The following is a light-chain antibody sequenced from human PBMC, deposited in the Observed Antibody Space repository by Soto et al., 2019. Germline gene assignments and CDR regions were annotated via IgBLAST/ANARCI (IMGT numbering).Light chain of an antibody. CDR3: SSSTSSRTSGV. CDR1: ISYVCTYNF. J-gene: IGLJ1*01. Sequence: QSALPQPASVSGSPGESITISFTGTISYVCTYNFVSWYQHHPVKAPKLMIYEVSNRPSVVSNRFSGSKSGNTASLTISGLKAEDEADYYCSSSTSSRTSGVFATGTKVPVL. V-gene: IGLV2-14*01. CDR2: EVS.